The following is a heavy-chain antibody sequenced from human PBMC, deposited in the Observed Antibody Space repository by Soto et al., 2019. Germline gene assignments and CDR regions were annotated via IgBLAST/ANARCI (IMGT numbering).Heavy chain of an antibody. J-gene: IGHJ5*02. CDR1: GGTFSSYA. CDR3: ASFEYDYVWGSYRPLNP. D-gene: IGHD3-16*02. Sequence: SVKVSCKASGGTFSSYAISWVRQAPGQGLEWMGGIIPIFGTANYAQKFQGRVTITADKSTSTAYMELSSLRSEDTAVYYCASFEYDYVWGSYRPLNPWGQGTLVTVSS. CDR2: IIPIFGTA. V-gene: IGHV1-69*06.